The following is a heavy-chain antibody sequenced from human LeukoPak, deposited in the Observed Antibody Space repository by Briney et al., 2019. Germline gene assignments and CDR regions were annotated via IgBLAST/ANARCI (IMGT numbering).Heavy chain of an antibody. D-gene: IGHD6-13*01. CDR2: INHSGST. CDR3: ARRYSLDY. J-gene: IGHJ4*02. V-gene: IGHV4-34*01. Sequence: SETLSLTCAVYGGSFSGYYWSWIRQPPGKGLEWIGEINHSGSTNYNPSLKSRVTISVDTSKNQFSLELSSVTAADTAVYYCARRYSLDYWGQGTLVTVSS. CDR1: GGSFSGYY.